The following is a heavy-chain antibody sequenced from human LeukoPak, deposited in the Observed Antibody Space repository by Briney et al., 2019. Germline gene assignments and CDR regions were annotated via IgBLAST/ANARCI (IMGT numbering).Heavy chain of an antibody. CDR2: IYYSGST. CDR1: GGSISSHY. V-gene: IGHV4-59*08. Sequence: SETLSLTCTVSGGSISSHYWSWIRQPPGKGLEWIGNIYYSGSTKYNPSLKSRVTISVDTSKNQLSLKLSSVTAADTAVYYCARQHYYDTSGYYSWYFDSWGQGTLVTVSS. J-gene: IGHJ4*02. D-gene: IGHD3-22*01. CDR3: ARQHYYDTSGYYSWYFDS.